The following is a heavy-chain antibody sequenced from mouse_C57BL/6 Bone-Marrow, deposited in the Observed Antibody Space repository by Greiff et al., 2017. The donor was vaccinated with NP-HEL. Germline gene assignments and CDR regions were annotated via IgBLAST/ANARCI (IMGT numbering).Heavy chain of an antibody. CDR3: ARYGYILDY. Sequence: VKLQESGPELVKPGASVKLSCKASGYTFTSYDINWVKQRPGQGLEWIGMIHPNSGSTNYNEKFKSKATLTVDKSSSTAYMQLSSLTSEDSAVYYCARYGYILDYWGQGTTLTVSS. V-gene: IGHV1-64*01. CDR1: GYTFTSYD. D-gene: IGHD2-2*01. CDR2: IHPNSGST. J-gene: IGHJ2*01.